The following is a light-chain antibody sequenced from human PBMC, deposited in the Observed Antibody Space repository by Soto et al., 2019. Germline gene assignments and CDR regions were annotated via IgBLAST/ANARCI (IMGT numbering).Light chain of an antibody. Sequence: QSALTQPPSASGSPGQSVTISCTGTSSDVGRYNYVSWYQQHPGNVPKLMIYEVTKRPSGVPDRFSGSKSGNTASLTVSGLQAEDEADYFCTSYADSKYVFGTGTKVTVL. CDR3: TSYADSKYV. CDR1: SSDVGRYNY. V-gene: IGLV2-8*01. J-gene: IGLJ1*01. CDR2: EVT.